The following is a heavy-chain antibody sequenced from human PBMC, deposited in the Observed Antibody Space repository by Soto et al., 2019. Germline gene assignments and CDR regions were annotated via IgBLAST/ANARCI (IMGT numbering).Heavy chain of an antibody. Sequence: ASVKVSCKASGYTFTSYGISWVRQAPGQGLDWMGWISAYNGNTNYAQKPQGRVTMTTDTSTSTAYMELRSLRSDDTAVYYCANNFWSGYSRPYYYYGMDVWGQGTTVTVSS. CDR2: ISAYNGNT. D-gene: IGHD3-3*01. CDR1: GYTFTSYG. CDR3: ANNFWSGYSRPYYYYGMDV. J-gene: IGHJ6*02. V-gene: IGHV1-18*01.